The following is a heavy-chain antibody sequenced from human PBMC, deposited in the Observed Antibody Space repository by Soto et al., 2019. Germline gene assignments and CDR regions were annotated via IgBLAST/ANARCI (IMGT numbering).Heavy chain of an antibody. V-gene: IGHV4-39*01. CDR2: IYYSGST. CDR3: ARQPLGGALSCFDP. J-gene: IGHJ5*02. CDR1: GGSISSSSYY. D-gene: IGHD1-26*01. Sequence: SETLCLTCTVSGGSISSSSYYWVWIRQPPGKGPEWIGSIYYSGSTYYNPSLKSRVTISVDTSKSQFSLKLTSVTAADTAVYYCARQPLGGALSCFDPWGQGTLVTVSS.